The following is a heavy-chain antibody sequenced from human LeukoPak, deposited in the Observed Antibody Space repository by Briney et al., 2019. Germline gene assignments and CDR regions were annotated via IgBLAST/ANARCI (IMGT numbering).Heavy chain of an antibody. CDR3: ARGLDCSSTSCKTFNWFDP. CDR1: GGSISSSSYY. CDR2: IYYSGST. D-gene: IGHD2-2*01. V-gene: IGHV4-39*01. J-gene: IGHJ5*02. Sequence: PSETLSLTCTVSGGSISSSSYYWGWIRQPPGKGLEWIGSIYYSGSTYYNPSLKSRVTISVDTSKNQFSLKLSSVTAADTAVYYCARGLDCSSTSCKTFNWFDPWGQGTLVTVSS.